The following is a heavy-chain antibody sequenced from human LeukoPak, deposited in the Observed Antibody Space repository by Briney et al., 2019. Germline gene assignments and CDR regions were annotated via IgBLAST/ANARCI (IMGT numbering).Heavy chain of an antibody. Sequence: ASVKVSCKASGYTFTSYDINWVRQATGQGLEWMGWMNPNSGNTGYAQKFQGRVTITRNTSISTAYMELSSLRSEDTAVYYCARGSRYYGGDPDAFDIWGQGTMVTVSS. CDR2: MNPNSGNT. J-gene: IGHJ3*02. D-gene: IGHD4-23*01. CDR1: GYTFTSYD. V-gene: IGHV1-8*03. CDR3: ARGSRYYGGDPDAFDI.